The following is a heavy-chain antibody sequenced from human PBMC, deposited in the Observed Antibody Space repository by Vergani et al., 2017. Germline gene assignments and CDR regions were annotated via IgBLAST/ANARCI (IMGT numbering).Heavy chain of an antibody. CDR3: ARIQAAAEFDP. V-gene: IGHV2-5*02. Sequence: QITLKESGPTLVKPTQTLTLTCTFSGFSLSTSGVGVGWIRQPPGKALEWLALIYWDDDKRYSPSLKSRLTITKDTSKSQVVLTMTNMDPVDTATYYCARIQAAAEFDPWGQGTLVTVSS. J-gene: IGHJ5*02. CDR1: GFSLSTSGVG. CDR2: IYWDDDK. D-gene: IGHD6-13*01.